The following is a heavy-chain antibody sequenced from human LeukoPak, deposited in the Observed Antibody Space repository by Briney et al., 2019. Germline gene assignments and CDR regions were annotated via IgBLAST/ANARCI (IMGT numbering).Heavy chain of an antibody. V-gene: IGHV3-49*04. CDR1: GFTFNRYW. Sequence: GGSLRLSCAASGFTFNRYWMHWVRQAPGKGLEWVGFIRSKAYGGTTEYAASVKGRFTISRDDSKSIAYLQMNSLKTEDTAVYYCTRDIDAKYCSGGSCYRADYYYYYGMDVWGQGTTVTVSS. CDR3: TRDIDAKYCSGGSCYRADYYYYYGMDV. J-gene: IGHJ6*02. D-gene: IGHD2-15*01. CDR2: IRSKAYGGTT.